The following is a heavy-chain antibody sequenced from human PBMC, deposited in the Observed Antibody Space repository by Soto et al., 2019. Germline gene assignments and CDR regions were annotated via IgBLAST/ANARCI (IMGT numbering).Heavy chain of an antibody. J-gene: IGHJ4*02. CDR3: VGDQDVHTPMVHGNY. Sequence: DVQLVESGGGLVQPGESLRLSCTASGITFSSYSMNWVRQPPGKGLEWLSYISSSKTTYADSVKGRFTISRDNAKNSVYLQMNSLRDEDTAVYYCVGDQDVHTPMVHGNYWGRGTRVTVSS. D-gene: IGHD5-18*01. V-gene: IGHV3-48*02. CDR1: GITFSSYS. CDR2: ISSSKTT.